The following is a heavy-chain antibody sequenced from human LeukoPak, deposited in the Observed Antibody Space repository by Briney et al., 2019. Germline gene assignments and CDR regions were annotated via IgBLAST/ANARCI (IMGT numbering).Heavy chain of an antibody. V-gene: IGHV1-46*01. Sequence: ASVEVSCKASGFPFTNFFLHWVRQAPGQGPEWMGAIPPSGGRTINAQKVQGRITITRDTSTNTLYMELSSLRSDDTAIYYCAREAGELSNPEKKFDFWGQGTLVTVSS. D-gene: IGHD3-16*02. CDR3: AREAGELSNPEKKFDF. CDR1: GFPFTNFF. CDR2: IPPSGGRT. J-gene: IGHJ4*02.